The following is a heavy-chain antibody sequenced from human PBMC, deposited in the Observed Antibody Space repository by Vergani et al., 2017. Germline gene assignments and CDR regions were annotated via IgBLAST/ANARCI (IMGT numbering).Heavy chain of an antibody. CDR3: ARGYNWNEPFDY. V-gene: IGHV3-30*19. CDR2: ISYDGSNK. Sequence: QVQLVESGGGVVQPGRSLRLSCAASGFTFSSYGMHWVRQAPGKGLEWVAVISYDGSNKYYADSVKGRFIISRDNSKNTLYLQMNSLRAEDTAVYYCARGYNWNEPFDYWGQGTLVTVSS. D-gene: IGHD1-1*01. J-gene: IGHJ4*02. CDR1: GFTFSSYG.